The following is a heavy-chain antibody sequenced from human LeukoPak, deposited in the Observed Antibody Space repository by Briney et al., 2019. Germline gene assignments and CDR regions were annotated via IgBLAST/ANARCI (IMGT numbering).Heavy chain of an antibody. V-gene: IGHV3-7*01. CDR2: IKQDGSEK. CDR1: GFTFSSYW. Sequence: GESLRLSCAASGFTFSSYWMSWVRQAPGKGLEWVANIKQDGSEKYYVDSVKGRFTISRDKAKNSLYLQMDSLRAEDTAVYYCARDHCSSTSCHNDYCGERSLVTVSS. J-gene: IGHJ4*02. D-gene: IGHD2-2*01. CDR3: ARDHCSSTSCHNDY.